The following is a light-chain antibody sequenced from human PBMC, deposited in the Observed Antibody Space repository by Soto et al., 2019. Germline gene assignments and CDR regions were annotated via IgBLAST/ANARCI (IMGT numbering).Light chain of an antibody. CDR1: QSVSSTY. V-gene: IGKV3-20*01. CDR2: GAS. CDR3: HQYGISPPVT. Sequence: EILLTQSPGTLSLSPGERATLSYRASQSVSSTYLAWYQQKPGQSPRLLIHGASSRASGIPDRFSGSGSGTDFTLTINRLEPEDFAVYYCHQYGISPPVTFGQGTRLEI. J-gene: IGKJ5*01.